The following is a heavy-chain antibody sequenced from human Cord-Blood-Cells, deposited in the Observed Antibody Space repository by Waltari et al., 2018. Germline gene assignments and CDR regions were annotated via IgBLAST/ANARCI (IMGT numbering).Heavy chain of an antibody. D-gene: IGHD6-19*01. Sequence: QVQLVQSGAEVKKPGSSVKVSCKASGGPFSSYAINWVRQAPGQGLGWMGGIIPIFGTANYAQKFQGRVTITADESTSTAYMELSSLRSEDTAVYYCAREGSGWYYWGQGTLVTVSS. CDR3: AREGSGWYY. CDR1: GGPFSSYA. J-gene: IGHJ4*02. CDR2: IIPIFGTA. V-gene: IGHV1-69*01.